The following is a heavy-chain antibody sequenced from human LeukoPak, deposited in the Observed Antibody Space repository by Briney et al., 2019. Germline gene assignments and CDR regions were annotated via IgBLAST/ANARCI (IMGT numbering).Heavy chain of an antibody. J-gene: IGHJ4*02. V-gene: IGHV3-48*03. CDR1: GFTFSNYE. D-gene: IGHD3-3*01. CDR2: ISSSGSTR. Sequence: PGGSLRLSCAASGFTFSNYEMNWVRQAPGKGLEWVSYISSSGSTRYYADSVKGRFTISRDNAKNSLYLQMNSLRAEDTAVYYCARGPGPFTIFGVSNALDYWGQGTLVTVSS. CDR3: ARGPGPFTIFGVSNALDY.